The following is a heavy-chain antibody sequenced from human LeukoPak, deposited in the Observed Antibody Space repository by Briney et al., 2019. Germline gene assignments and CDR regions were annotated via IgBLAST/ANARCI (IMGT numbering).Heavy chain of an antibody. CDR2: ISSGGSAI. D-gene: IGHD6-6*01. Sequence: GRSLRLSCAASGFTFSSYEMNWVRPAPGKGLEWISYISSGGSAIYYADSVKGRFTISRDNAKNSLYLQMNSLRAEDTAVYHCARNDYSSSAYFYWGQGSLVTVSS. V-gene: IGHV3-48*03. J-gene: IGHJ4*02. CDR3: ARNDYSSSAYFY. CDR1: GFTFSSYE.